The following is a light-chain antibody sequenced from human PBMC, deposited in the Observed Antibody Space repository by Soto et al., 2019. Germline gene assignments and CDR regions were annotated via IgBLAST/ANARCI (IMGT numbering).Light chain of an antibody. CDR1: QSVLYSSKNKNY. Sequence: DIVMTQSPDSLAVSLGERATINCKSSQSVLYSSKNKNYLAWDQQKPGQTPKPLIYWASSRESGVPDRFSGSGSGTDFTLTISSLQAEDVAVYYCQQYYSTPWTFGQGTKVEIK. J-gene: IGKJ1*01. CDR2: WAS. V-gene: IGKV4-1*01. CDR3: QQYYSTPWT.